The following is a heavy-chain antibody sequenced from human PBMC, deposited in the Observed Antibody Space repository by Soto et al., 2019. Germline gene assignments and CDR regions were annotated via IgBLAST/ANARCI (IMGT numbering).Heavy chain of an antibody. CDR1: GGSFSGYY. CDR3: ARGITMVRHPDAFDI. D-gene: IGHD3-10*01. Sequence: QVQLQQWGAGLLKPSETLSLTCAVYGGSFSGYYWSWIRQPPGKGLEWIGEINHSGSTNYNPSLKSRVTISVDTSKNQFSLKLSSVTAADTAVYYCARGITMVRHPDAFDIWGQGTMVTVSS. CDR2: INHSGST. J-gene: IGHJ3*02. V-gene: IGHV4-34*01.